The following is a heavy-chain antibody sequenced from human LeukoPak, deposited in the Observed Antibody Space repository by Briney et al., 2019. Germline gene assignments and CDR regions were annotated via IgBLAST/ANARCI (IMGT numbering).Heavy chain of an antibody. J-gene: IGHJ4*02. CDR3: ARGEYYYDSSGYYPPGY. CDR1: GYTFTGYY. CDR2: INPNSGGT. V-gene: IGHV1-2*02. Sequence: ASVKVSCKASGYTFTGYYMHWVRQAPGQGLGWMGWINPNSGGTNYAQKFQGRVTMTRDTSISTAYMELSRLRSDDTAVYYCARGEYYYDSSGYYPPGYWGQGTLVTVSS. D-gene: IGHD3-22*01.